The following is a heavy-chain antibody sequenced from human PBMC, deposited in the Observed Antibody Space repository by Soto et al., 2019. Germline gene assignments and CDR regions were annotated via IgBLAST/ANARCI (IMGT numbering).Heavy chain of an antibody. CDR1: GFTFSSYA. J-gene: IGHJ5*02. CDR3: ANTFPAAGRTNWFDP. V-gene: IGHV3-23*01. Sequence: EVQLLESGGGLVQPGGSLRLSCAASGFTFSSYAMSWGRQAPGKGLEWVSAISGSGGSTYYADSVKGRFTISRDNSKNTLYLQMNSLRAEDTAVYYCANTFPAAGRTNWFDPWGQGTLVTVSS. D-gene: IGHD6-13*01. CDR2: ISGSGGST.